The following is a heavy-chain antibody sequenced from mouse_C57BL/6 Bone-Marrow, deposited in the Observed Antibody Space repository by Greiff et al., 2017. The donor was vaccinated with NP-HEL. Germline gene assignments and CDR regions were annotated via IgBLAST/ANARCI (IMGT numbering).Heavy chain of an antibody. CDR3: ARHIPAGGSSYVSDWYFDV. D-gene: IGHD1-1*01. CDR2: ISNGGGST. J-gene: IGHJ1*03. V-gene: IGHV5-12*01. CDR1: GFTFSDYY. Sequence: EVKLVESGGGLVQPGGSLKLSCAASGFTFSDYYMYWVRQTPEKRLEWVAYISNGGGSTYYPDPVKGRFPFPRANAKNTLYLQMRRLKSEDTAMYYCARHIPAGGSSYVSDWYFDVWGTGTTVTVSS.